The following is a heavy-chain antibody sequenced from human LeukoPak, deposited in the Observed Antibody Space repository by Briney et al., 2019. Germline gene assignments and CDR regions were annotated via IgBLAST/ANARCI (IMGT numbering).Heavy chain of an antibody. CDR3: AGRIAVAGTLQY. D-gene: IGHD6-19*01. J-gene: IGHJ4*02. Sequence: EGSLRLSCVASGFTFSNYAMSWVRQAPGKGLEWVSVFRGSGGSTDYADSVKGRFTISTNTSKNTLYLEMNSLRVEDTAVYYCAGRIAVAGTLQYWGQGTLVTVSS. CDR1: GFTFSNYA. V-gene: IGHV3-23*01. CDR2: FRGSGGST.